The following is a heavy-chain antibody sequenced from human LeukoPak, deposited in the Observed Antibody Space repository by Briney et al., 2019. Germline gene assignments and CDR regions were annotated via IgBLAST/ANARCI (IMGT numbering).Heavy chain of an antibody. CDR3: ARERRLGGSLDY. D-gene: IGHD3-16*01. Sequence: GGSLRLSCAASGFIFSNYWMSWVRQAPGKGLEWVANIKQDGSEKYYVDSVKGRFTISRDNAKNSLYLQMNSLRAEDTAVYYCARERRLGGSLDYWGQGTLVTVSS. CDR1: GFIFSNYW. CDR2: IKQDGSEK. V-gene: IGHV3-7*01. J-gene: IGHJ4*02.